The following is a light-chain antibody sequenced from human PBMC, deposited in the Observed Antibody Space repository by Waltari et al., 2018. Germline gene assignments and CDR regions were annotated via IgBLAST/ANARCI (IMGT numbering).Light chain of an antibody. CDR2: KDI. CDR1: ALTAQY. V-gene: IGLV3-25*03. Sequence: SSDLTQSPPVSVSPGQTARITCCGYALTAQYAFWYQQKPGQAPVLVIYKDIERPSGIPERFSGSSSGTTVTLTISGVQAEDEADYYCQSADSSGSLFGGGTKLTVL. CDR3: QSADSSGSL. J-gene: IGLJ2*01.